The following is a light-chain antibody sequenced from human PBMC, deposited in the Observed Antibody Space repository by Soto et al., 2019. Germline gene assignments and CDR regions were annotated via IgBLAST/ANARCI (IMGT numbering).Light chain of an antibody. Sequence: QSALTQPHSVYGSPGQSVTISCTGTSSDVGGYNSVSWYQQHPGKAPKLMIYDVTKRPSGVPDRFSGSKSGNTASLTISGLQADDEADYYCCSYAGTYTYVFGTETKVTVL. CDR3: CSYAGTYTYV. V-gene: IGLV2-11*01. CDR1: SSDVGGYNS. CDR2: DVT. J-gene: IGLJ1*01.